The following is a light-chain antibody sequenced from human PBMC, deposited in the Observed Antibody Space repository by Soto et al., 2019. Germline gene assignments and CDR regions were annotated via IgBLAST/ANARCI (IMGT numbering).Light chain of an antibody. CDR3: HTYYSSLSGWV. V-gene: IGLV1-40*01. Sequence: QSVLTQPPSVSGAPGQRVTISCTGSSSNIGAGYDVHWYPQLPGTAPKLLIYGNSNRPSGVPDRFSGSKSGTSASQAITGLQAEDEADYYCHTYYSSLSGWVFCGGTKLTVL. CDR1: SSNIGAGYD. J-gene: IGLJ3*02. CDR2: GNS.